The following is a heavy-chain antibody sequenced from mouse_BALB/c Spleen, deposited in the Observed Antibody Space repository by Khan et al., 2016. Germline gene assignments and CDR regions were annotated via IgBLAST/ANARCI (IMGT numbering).Heavy chain of an antibody. CDR3: AIVDSFASDGAWFAY. Sequence: QVQLKESGPSLVQPSQSLSINCIVTGFSLTTYAVHWVRQSPGKGLEWLGVIWGGGTTDYNAAFMSRLSITKDNSKSQVFFKMNSLQSDDTAIYYCAIVDSFASDGAWFAYWGQGSLVTVST. D-gene: IGHD2-12*01. CDR2: IWGGGTT. V-gene: IGHV2-5-1*01. CDR1: GFSLTTYA. J-gene: IGHJ3*01.